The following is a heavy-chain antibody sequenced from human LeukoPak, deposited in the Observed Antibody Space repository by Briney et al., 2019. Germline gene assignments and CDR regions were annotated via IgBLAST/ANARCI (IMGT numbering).Heavy chain of an antibody. V-gene: IGHV3-48*04. CDR2: ISSSGSTI. CDR1: GFTFSSYS. J-gene: IGHJ4*02. D-gene: IGHD3-22*01. Sequence: PGGSLRLSCAASGFTFSSYSMNWVRQAPGKGLEWVSYISSSGSTIYYADSVKGRFTISRDNAKNSLYLQMNSLRAEDTAVYYCARGTYYYDSSGYYYAGYFDYWGQGTLVTVSS. CDR3: ARGTYYYDSSGYYYAGYFDY.